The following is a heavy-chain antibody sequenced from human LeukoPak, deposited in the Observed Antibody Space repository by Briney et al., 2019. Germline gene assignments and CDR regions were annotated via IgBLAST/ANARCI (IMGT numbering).Heavy chain of an antibody. CDR2: IYTSGST. V-gene: IGHV4-4*07. Sequence: SQTLSLTCTVSGGSISSYYWSWIRQPAGKGLEWIGRIYTSGSTNYNPSLKSRVTMSVDTSKNQFSLKLSSVTAADTAVYYCVRDLTVLAARPMYYFDYWGQGTLVTVSS. J-gene: IGHJ4*02. D-gene: IGHD6-6*01. CDR3: VRDLTVLAARPMYYFDY. CDR1: GGSISSYY.